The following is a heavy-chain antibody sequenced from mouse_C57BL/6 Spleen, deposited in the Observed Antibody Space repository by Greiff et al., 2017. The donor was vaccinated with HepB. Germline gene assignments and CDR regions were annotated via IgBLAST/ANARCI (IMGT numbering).Heavy chain of an antibody. J-gene: IGHJ2*01. CDR2: IYPGDGDT. V-gene: IGHV1-82*01. CDR3: ARRNWDY. Sequence: QVQLQQPGPELVKPGASVKISCKASGYAFSSSWMNWVKQRPGKGLEWIGRIYPGDGDTNYNGKFKGKATLTADKSSSTAYMQLSSLTSEDSAVYFCARRNWDYWGQGTTLTVSS. CDR1: GYAFSSSW. D-gene: IGHD4-1*01.